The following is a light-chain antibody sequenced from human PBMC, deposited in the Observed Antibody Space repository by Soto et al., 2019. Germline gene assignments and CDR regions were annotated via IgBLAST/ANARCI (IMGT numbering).Light chain of an antibody. CDR1: QSVSSSY. Sequence: EIVLTQSPATLSLSPGESATLSCRARQSVSSSYLAWYQQKPGLAPRLLIYDASSRATGIPDRFSGSGSGTDFTLTISRLEPEDSAIYYCQQYNNWPSWTFGQGTKVDIK. V-gene: IGKV3D-20*01. CDR2: DAS. J-gene: IGKJ1*01. CDR3: QQYNNWPSWT.